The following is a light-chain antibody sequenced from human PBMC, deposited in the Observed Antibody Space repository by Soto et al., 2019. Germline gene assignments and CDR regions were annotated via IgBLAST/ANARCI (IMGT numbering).Light chain of an antibody. V-gene: IGKV3-11*02. CDR1: LSVSNSY. CDR3: RQRGQWPWE. Sequence: SLSVSNSYLAWYQQKPGQAPRLLIYDASNRATGIPARFCVCGCGRHMTLVFGLVIPDDFAVYSLRQRGQWPWEFAGGTKVDIK. CDR2: DAS. J-gene: IGKJ4*02.